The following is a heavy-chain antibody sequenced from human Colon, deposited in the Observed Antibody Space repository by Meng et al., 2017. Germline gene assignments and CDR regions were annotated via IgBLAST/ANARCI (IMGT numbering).Heavy chain of an antibody. D-gene: IGHD4-17*01. CDR2: IHYTGNT. Sequence: GPVLGRPAGTLSLLWSVPWSSDSRDTHYGMGSRDSIAKGLECIGYIHYTGNTNYNPSLASRVSMSLDTSKNHFSLHLTSVTAADTAIYFCASFNGYLDEAWFDPWGQGTFVTVSS. V-gene: IGHV4-61*03. CDR3: ASFNGYLDEAWFDP. CDR1: WSSDSRDTHY. J-gene: IGHJ5*02.